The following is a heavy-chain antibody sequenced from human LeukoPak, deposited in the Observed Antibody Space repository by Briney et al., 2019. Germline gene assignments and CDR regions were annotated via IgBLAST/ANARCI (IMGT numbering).Heavy chain of an antibody. V-gene: IGHV3-48*03. D-gene: IGHD1-26*01. J-gene: IGHJ1*01. CDR2: ISNSDNST. CDR1: GFTFSSYE. CDR3: VRLGGASGQYFYH. Sequence: PGGSLRLSCAASGFTFSSYEMNWVRQAPGKGLEWVSYISNSDNSTYYADTVKARFTIARDNAKNSLYLKMNSLRAEDRAVYYWVRLGGASGQYFYHWGQGTRVTVSS.